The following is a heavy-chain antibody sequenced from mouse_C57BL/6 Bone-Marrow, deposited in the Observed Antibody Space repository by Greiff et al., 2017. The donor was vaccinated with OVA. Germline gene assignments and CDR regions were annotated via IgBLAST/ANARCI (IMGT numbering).Heavy chain of an antibody. CDR3: TRSGDYAWYFDV. Sequence: EVQLQQSGTVLARPGASVKMSCKTSGYTFTSYWMHWVKQRPGQGLEWIGAIYPGNSDTSYNQKFKGKAKLTAVTSASTAYMELSSLTNEDSAVYYCTRSGDYAWYFDVWGTGTTVTVSS. D-gene: IGHD2-4*01. J-gene: IGHJ1*03. CDR1: GYTFTSYW. CDR2: IYPGNSDT. V-gene: IGHV1-5*01.